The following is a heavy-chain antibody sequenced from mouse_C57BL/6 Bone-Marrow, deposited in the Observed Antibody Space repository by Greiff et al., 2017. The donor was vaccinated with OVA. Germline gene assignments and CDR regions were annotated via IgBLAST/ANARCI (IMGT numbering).Heavy chain of an antibody. J-gene: IGHJ2*01. CDR1: GYSITSGYY. CDR3: ARGWPPWS. Sequence: EVKLMESGPGLVKPSQSLSLTCSVTGYSITSGYYWNWIRQFPGNKLEWMGYISYDGSNNYNPSLKNRISITRDTSKNQFFLKLNSVTTEDTATYYCARGWPPWSWGQGTTLTVSS. D-gene: IGHD1-1*02. V-gene: IGHV3-6*01. CDR2: ISYDGSN.